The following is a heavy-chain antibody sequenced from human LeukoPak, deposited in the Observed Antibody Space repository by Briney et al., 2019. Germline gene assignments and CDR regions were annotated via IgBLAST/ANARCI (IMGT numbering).Heavy chain of an antibody. Sequence: PSETLYLTCTVSGGSISSGSYYWSWIRQPAGKGLEWIGRIYTSGSTNYNPSLKSRVTISVDTSKNQFSLKLSSVTAADTAVYYCARGSGYDSDWGQGTLVTVSS. CDR1: GGSISSGSYY. J-gene: IGHJ4*02. CDR2: IYTSGST. V-gene: IGHV4-61*02. D-gene: IGHD5-12*01. CDR3: ARGSGYDSD.